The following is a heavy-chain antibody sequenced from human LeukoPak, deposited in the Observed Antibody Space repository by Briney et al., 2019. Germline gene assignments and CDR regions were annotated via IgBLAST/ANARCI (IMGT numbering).Heavy chain of an antibody. CDR2: ISYDGSKK. J-gene: IGHJ4*02. V-gene: IGHV3-30*03. D-gene: IGHD3-10*01. CDR1: GFTFSSYG. CDR3: SASFTPMEVDY. Sequence: PGGSPRLSCAASGFTFSSYGMHWVRQAPGKGLEWVAVISYDGSKKYYGDSVKGRFTISRDNSKNTLYSQMNSLRAEDTAVYYCSASFTPMEVDYWGQGTLVTVSS.